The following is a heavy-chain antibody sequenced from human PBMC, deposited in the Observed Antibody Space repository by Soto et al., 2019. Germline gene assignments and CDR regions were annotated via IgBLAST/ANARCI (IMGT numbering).Heavy chain of an antibody. Sequence: SVNGACKASGETYTSYYRHWLLQAHGQGLGWMGTFNPSGGGTFYAQKFQGRVTMTGDTSTSTVYMELSSLRSEDTAVYYCARGEKIAVAGNLSVFDIWGQGTMVTVSS. J-gene: IGHJ3*02. CDR2: FNPSGGGT. CDR1: GETYTSYY. CDR3: ARGEKIAVAGNLSVFDI. V-gene: IGHV1-46*01. D-gene: IGHD6-19*01.